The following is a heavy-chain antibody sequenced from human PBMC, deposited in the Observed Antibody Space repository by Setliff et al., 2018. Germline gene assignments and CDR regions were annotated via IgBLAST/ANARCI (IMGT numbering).Heavy chain of an antibody. D-gene: IGHD3-22*01. V-gene: IGHV3-30*01. CDR1: GFTFSSYA. CDR2: ISYDGSNK. CDR3: ARAPQNYYDSSGNFEF. J-gene: IGHJ4*02. Sequence: PGGSLRLSCAASGFTFSSYAMHWVRQAPGKGLEWVAVISYDGSNKYYADSVKGRFTISRDNSKNTLYLQMNSLRAEDTAVYYCARAPQNYYDSSGNFEFWGQGTLVTVSS.